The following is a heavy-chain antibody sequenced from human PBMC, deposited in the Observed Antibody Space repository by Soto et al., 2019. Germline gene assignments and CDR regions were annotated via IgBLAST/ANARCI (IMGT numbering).Heavy chain of an antibody. Sequence: GASVKVSCKASGGTFSSYTISWVRQAPGQGLEWMGRIIPILGIANYAQKFQGRVTITADESTSTAYMELSSLRSEDTAVYYCARDGYNFEFDYYYYYGMDVWGQGTTVTVSS. CDR2: IIPILGIA. V-gene: IGHV1-69*04. D-gene: IGHD5-12*01. J-gene: IGHJ6*02. CDR3: ARDGYNFEFDYYYYYGMDV. CDR1: GGTFSSYT.